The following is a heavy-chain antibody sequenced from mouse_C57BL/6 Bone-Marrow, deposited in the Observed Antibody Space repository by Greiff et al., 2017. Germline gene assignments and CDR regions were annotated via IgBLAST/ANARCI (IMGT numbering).Heavy chain of an antibody. V-gene: IGHV1-64*01. J-gene: IGHJ1*03. CDR1: GYTFTSYW. CDR3: ASKGGYYYGSSYWYFDV. Sequence: QVQLQQPGAELVKPGASVKLSCKASGYTFTSYWMHWVKQRPGQGLEWIGMIHPDSGSTNYNEKFKSKATLTVDKSSSTAYMQLSSLTSEDSAVYDCASKGGYYYGSSYWYFDVWGTGTTVTVSS. CDR2: IHPDSGST. D-gene: IGHD1-1*01.